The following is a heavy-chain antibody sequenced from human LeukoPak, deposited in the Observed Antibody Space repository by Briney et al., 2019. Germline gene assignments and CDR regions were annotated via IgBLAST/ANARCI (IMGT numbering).Heavy chain of an antibody. J-gene: IGHJ4*02. D-gene: IGHD3-22*01. Sequence: GVSLRLFCGFSGFTFSSYAMSWARRAPGKGLVWVSAIRDSGGGTFYADSVKGRFTISRDGAKHTLYLQVNSLMWEDGDVFYCAKAEGITMIVVVITPFDYWGQGTLVTVSS. CDR3: AKAEGITMIVVVITPFDY. CDR2: IRDSGGGT. V-gene: IGHV3-23*01. CDR1: GFTFSSYA.